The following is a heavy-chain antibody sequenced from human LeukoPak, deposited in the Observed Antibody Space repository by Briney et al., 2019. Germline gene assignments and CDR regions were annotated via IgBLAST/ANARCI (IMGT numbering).Heavy chain of an antibody. CDR3: ARGHYDTSGYYHLDY. CDR1: GYTFTGYF. D-gene: IGHD3-22*01. Sequence: GASVKVSCKAFGYTFTGYFMHWVRQAPGQGLEWMGWINPNSGATNYAQNFQGRVTMTRDTSISTAYVDLSSDDTAVYYCARGHYDTSGYYHLDYWGQGTLVTVSS. J-gene: IGHJ4*02. V-gene: IGHV1-2*02. CDR2: INPNSGAT.